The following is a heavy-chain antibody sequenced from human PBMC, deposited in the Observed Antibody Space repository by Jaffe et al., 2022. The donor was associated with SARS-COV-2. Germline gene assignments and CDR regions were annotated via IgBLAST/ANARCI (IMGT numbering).Heavy chain of an antibody. D-gene: IGHD6-13*01. CDR2: IIPILGIA. V-gene: IGHV1-69*02. CDR1: GGTFSSYT. CDR3: ARGPSSWYRATDYYYGMDV. J-gene: IGHJ6*02. Sequence: QVQLVQSGAEVKKPGSSVKVSCKASGGTFSSYTISWVRQAPGQGLEWMGRIIPILGIANYAQKFQGRVTITADKSTSTAYMELSSLRSEDTAVYYCARGPSSWYRATDYYYGMDVWGQGTTVTVSS.